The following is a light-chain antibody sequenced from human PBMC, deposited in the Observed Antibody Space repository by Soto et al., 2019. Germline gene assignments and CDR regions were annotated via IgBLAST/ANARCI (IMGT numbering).Light chain of an antibody. CDR1: SSDIGAYNY. Sequence: QSALTQPPSASGSPGQSLTISCTGTSSDIGAYNYVSWYQQHPGKAPKLMIYEVAKRPSGVPDRFSASKSGNTASLTVSGIQAEDEADYYCSSHGGSNNFYVFGTGTKLTVL. CDR2: EVA. V-gene: IGLV2-8*01. CDR3: SSHGGSNNFYV. J-gene: IGLJ1*01.